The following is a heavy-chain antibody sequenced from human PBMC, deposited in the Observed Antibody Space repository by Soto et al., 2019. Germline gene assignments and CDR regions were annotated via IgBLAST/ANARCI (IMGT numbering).Heavy chain of an antibody. CDR2: INSGNGDT. CDR3: ARGSTAKWPLDF. V-gene: IGHV1-3*01. J-gene: IGHJ4*02. CDR1: GYTFATYA. D-gene: IGHD2-2*01. Sequence: GASVKVSCKTSGYTFATYAMHWVRQAPGQSLEWMGWINSGNGDTKYSQNFQGRLTLTRDISASAAYMELSSLRSEDTAVYYCARGSTAKWPLDFWGQGTLVTVSS.